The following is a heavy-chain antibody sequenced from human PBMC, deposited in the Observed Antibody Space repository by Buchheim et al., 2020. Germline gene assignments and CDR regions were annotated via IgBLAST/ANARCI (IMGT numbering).Heavy chain of an antibody. CDR3: ARPYRSGWYPENWFDP. J-gene: IGHJ5*02. D-gene: IGHD6-19*01. CDR1: GFTFSSYW. Sequence: EVQLVESGGGLVQPGGSLRLSCAASGFTFSSYWMHWVRQAPGKGLVWVSRINSDGSSTYYADSVRGRFTISRDNAKNTVYLQVNSLRAEDTAVYYCARPYRSGWYPENWFDPWGQGTL. CDR2: INSDGSST. V-gene: IGHV3-74*01.